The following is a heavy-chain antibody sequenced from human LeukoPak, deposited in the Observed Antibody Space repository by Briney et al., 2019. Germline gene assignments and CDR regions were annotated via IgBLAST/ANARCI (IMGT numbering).Heavy chain of an antibody. CDR1: GFTFSSYA. D-gene: IGHD2-2*01. CDR3: TRAPIVVVPAGPSNPPGFDY. V-gene: IGHV3-49*03. CDR2: TRSKAYGGTT. J-gene: IGHJ4*02. Sequence: GGSLRLSCAASGFTFSSYAMSWFRQAPGKGLEWVGFTRSKAYGGTTEYAASVKGRFTISRDDSKSIAYLQMNSLKTEDTAVYYCTRAPIVVVPAGPSNPPGFDYWGQGTLVTVSS.